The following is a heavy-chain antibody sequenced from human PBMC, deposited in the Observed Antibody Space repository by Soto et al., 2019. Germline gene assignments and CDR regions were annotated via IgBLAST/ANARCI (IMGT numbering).Heavy chain of an antibody. CDR2: IVYDGSNE. J-gene: IGHJ6*02. CDR3: AREETAWPLAYGLDV. CDR1: GFSFSSYG. D-gene: IGHD2-21*02. Sequence: PGGSLRLSCAASGFSFSSYGMHWVRQAPGKGLEWVAVIVYDGSNEYYADSVKGRFTISRDNAKNSVSLQMNSLRDEDTAVYYCAREETAWPLAYGLDVWGQGTTVTVS. V-gene: IGHV3-30*03.